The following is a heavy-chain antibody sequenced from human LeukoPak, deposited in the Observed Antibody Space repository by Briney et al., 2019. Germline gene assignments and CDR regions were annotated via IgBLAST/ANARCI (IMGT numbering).Heavy chain of an antibody. J-gene: IGHJ4*02. Sequence: GGSLRLSCAASGFTFSSYWMHWVRQAPGKGLVWVSRINSDGSSTSYADSVKGRFTISRDNAKNTLYLQMNSLRAEDTAVYYCASVTTYSGWYAYWGQGTLVTVSS. V-gene: IGHV3-74*01. CDR2: INSDGSST. CDR1: GFTFSSYW. D-gene: IGHD6-19*01. CDR3: ASVTTYSGWYAY.